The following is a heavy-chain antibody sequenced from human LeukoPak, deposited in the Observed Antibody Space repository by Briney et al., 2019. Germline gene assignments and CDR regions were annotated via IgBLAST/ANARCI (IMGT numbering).Heavy chain of an antibody. CDR1: GFTFSSYS. Sequence: KPGGSLRLSCAASGFTFSSYSMTWVRQAPGKGLEWVSSITGSSTYIDYADSVKGRFTISRDNAKNSLNLQMNSLRAEDTAVYYCARDLNFWSSYSTRGFDYWGQGTLVTVSS. D-gene: IGHD3-3*01. J-gene: IGHJ4*02. V-gene: IGHV3-21*01. CDR2: ITGSSTYI. CDR3: ARDLNFWSSYSTRGFDY.